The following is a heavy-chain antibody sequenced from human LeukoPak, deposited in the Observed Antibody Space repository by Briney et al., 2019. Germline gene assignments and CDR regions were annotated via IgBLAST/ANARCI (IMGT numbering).Heavy chain of an antibody. D-gene: IGHD3-22*01. Sequence: PGGSLRLSCAASGFTFSDYYMSWIRQAPGKGLEWVSYISSSGSTIYYADSVKGRFTISRDNAKNSLYLQMNSLRAEDTAVYYCASGAKTYDSSGYYDQYDYWCQGTQVTVSS. J-gene: IGHJ4*02. CDR1: GFTFSDYY. CDR3: ASGAKTYDSSGYYDQYDY. CDR2: ISSSGSTI. V-gene: IGHV3-11*04.